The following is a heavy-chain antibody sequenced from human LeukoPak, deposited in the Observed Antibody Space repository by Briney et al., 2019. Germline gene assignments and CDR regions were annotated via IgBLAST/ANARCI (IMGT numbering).Heavy chain of an antibody. CDR2: IYSGGST. D-gene: IGHD3-10*02. V-gene: IGHV3-53*01. J-gene: IGHJ6*04. CDR1: GFTVSSNY. CDR3: AELGITMIGGV. Sequence: GGSLRLSCAASGFTVSSNYMSWVRQAPGKGLEWVSIIYSGGSTFYADSVKGRFTISRDNAKTSLYLQMNSLRAEDTAVYYCAELGITMIGGVWGKGTTVTISS.